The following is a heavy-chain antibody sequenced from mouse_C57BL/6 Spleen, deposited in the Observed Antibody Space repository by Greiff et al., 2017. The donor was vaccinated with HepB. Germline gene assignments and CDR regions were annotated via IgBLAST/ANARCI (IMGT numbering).Heavy chain of an antibody. V-gene: IGHV1-66*01. Sequence: VQLQQSGPELVKPGASVKISCKASGYSFTSYYIHWVKQRPGQGLEWIGWIYPGSGNTKYNEKFKGKATLTADTSSSTAYMQLSSLTSEDSAVYYCARRENYGYFDVWGTGTTVTVSS. CDR2: IYPGSGNT. D-gene: IGHD1-1*02. CDR1: GYSFTSYY. CDR3: ARRENYGYFDV. J-gene: IGHJ1*03.